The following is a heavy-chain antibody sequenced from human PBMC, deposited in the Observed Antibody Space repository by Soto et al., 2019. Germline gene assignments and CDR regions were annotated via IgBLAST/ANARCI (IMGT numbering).Heavy chain of an antibody. V-gene: IGHV3-73*01. D-gene: IGHD3-3*01. CDR3: TRQSTLLRCLEWLSTDWYFDL. Sequence: PGGSLRLSCAASGFTFSGSAMHWVRQASGKGLEWVGRIRSKANSYATAYAASVKGRFTISRDDSKNTAYLQMNSLKTEDTAVYYCTRQSTLLRCLEWLSTDWYFDLWGRGTLVTVSS. CDR2: IRSKANSYAT. J-gene: IGHJ2*01. CDR1: GFTFSGSA.